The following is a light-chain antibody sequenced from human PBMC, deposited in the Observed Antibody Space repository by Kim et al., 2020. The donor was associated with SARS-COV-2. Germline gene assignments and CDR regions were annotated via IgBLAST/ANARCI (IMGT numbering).Light chain of an antibody. CDR1: TSDVGRYNY. J-gene: IGLJ2*01. V-gene: IGLV2-11*01. CDR2: DVS. Sequence: QSALTQPRSVSGSPGQSVTISCTGTTSDVGRYNYVSWYQQYPGKAPKLMIYDVSKRPSGVPDRFSGSKSDITASLTISGLQAEDEADYYCCSYAGTYTLGVFGGGTKLAVL. CDR3: CSYAGTYTLGV.